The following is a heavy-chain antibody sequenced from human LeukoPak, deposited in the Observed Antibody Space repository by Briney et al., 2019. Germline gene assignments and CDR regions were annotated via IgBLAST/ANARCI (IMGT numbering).Heavy chain of an antibody. V-gene: IGHV4-59*01. D-gene: IGHD6-13*01. Sequence: SETLSLTCTVSGGSISSYYWSWIRQPPGKGLEWIGYICYSGSTNYNPSLKSRVTISVDTSKNQFSLKLSSVTAADTAVYYCARVSEVEAAAGTFDYWGQGTLVTVSS. CDR1: GGSISSYY. CDR3: ARVSEVEAAAGTFDY. J-gene: IGHJ4*02. CDR2: ICYSGST.